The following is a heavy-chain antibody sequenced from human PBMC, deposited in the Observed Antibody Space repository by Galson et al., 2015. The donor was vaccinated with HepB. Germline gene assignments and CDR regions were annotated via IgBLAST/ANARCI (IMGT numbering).Heavy chain of an antibody. CDR3: AKVYIVVVPAAITNGIDY. CDR1: GFTFSSYA. D-gene: IGHD2-2*02. V-gene: IGHV3-23*01. Sequence: SLRLSCAASGFTFSSYAMSWVRQAPGKGLEWVSAISGSGGSTYYADSVKGRFTISRDNSKNTLYLQMNSLRAEDTAVYYCAKVYIVVVPAAITNGIDYWGQGTLVTVSS. J-gene: IGHJ4*02. CDR2: ISGSGGST.